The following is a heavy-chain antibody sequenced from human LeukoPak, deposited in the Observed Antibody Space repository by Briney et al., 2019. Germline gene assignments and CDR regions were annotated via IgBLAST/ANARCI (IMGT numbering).Heavy chain of an antibody. CDR2: IYTSGST. D-gene: IGHD3-10*01. V-gene: IGHV4-4*07. CDR1: GGSISSYY. J-gene: IGHJ5*02. CDR3: ARKGYYYGSGSYQYSDWFDP. Sequence: SETLSLTCTVSGGSISSYYWSWIRQPAGKGLEWIGRIYTSGSTNYNPSLKSRVTMSVDTSKNQFSLKLSSVTAADTAVYYCARKGYYYGSGSYQYSDWFDPWGQGTLVTVSS.